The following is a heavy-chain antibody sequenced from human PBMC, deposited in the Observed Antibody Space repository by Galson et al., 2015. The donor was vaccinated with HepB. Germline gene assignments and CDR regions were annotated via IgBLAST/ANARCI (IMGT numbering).Heavy chain of an antibody. CDR3: AREGSGYDYVWGSYRLYYFDY. V-gene: IGHV3-48*04. Sequence: SLRLSCAASGFTFSSYSMNWVRQAPGKGLEWVSYISSSSSTIYYADSVKGRFTISRDNAKNSLYLQMNSLRAEDTAVYYCAREGSGYDYVWGSYRLYYFDYWGQGTLVTVSS. J-gene: IGHJ4*02. CDR2: ISSSSSTI. CDR1: GFTFSSYS. D-gene: IGHD3-16*02.